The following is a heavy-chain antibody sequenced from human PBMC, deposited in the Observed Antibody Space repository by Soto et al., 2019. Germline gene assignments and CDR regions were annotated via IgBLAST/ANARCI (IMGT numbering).Heavy chain of an antibody. V-gene: IGHV4-39*01. CDR3: ARQSHDGCDFRQCAFDI. Sequence: PSETLSLTCTVSSGSITNNGYFWGWVRQPPGKALENIGSIFYGGTTHYSPSLQSRLTISLDTSKNQFSLSLTSVTAADTAVYYCARQSHDGCDFRQCAFDIWGRGTMVTVSS. CDR1: SGSITNNGYF. J-gene: IGHJ3*02. D-gene: IGHD2-15*01. CDR2: IFYGGTT.